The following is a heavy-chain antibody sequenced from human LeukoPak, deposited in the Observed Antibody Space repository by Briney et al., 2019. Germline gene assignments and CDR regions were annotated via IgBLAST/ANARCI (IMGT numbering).Heavy chain of an antibody. J-gene: IGHJ4*02. Sequence: GGSLRLSCAVSGFTFDNYNMNWVRQAPGKGLEWVANIKQDGSEKYYVDSVKGRFTISRDNAKNSLYLQMNSLRAEDTAVYYCASLGIAAAGTEMNYWGQGTLVTVSS. V-gene: IGHV3-7*01. CDR2: IKQDGSEK. D-gene: IGHD6-13*01. CDR3: ASLGIAAAGTEMNY. CDR1: GFTFDNYN.